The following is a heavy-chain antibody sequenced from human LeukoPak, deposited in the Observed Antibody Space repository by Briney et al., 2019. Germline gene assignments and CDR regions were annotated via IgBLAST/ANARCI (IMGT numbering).Heavy chain of an antibody. V-gene: IGHV3-23*01. Sequence: GGSLRLSCAASGFTFSSYGMSWVRQAPGKGLEWVSAISGSGGSTYYADSVKGRFTISRDNSRNTLFLQMNSLRTEDTAVYYCASGTYFTSGRALDYWGQGTLVTVSS. D-gene: IGHD3-10*01. CDR2: ISGSGGST. CDR3: ASGTYFTSGRALDY. J-gene: IGHJ4*02. CDR1: GFTFSSYG.